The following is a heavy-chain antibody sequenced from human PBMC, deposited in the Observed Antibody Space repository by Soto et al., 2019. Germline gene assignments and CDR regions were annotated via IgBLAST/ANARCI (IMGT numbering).Heavy chain of an antibody. Sequence: GGSLRLSCAASGFTFSNYGMHWVRQAPGKGLEWVAVISYDGSDKYYADSAKGRFSISRDNSKNTLYLQMNSLRAEDTAVYYCAKVTGYCSSSSCRRDYYYYYGMDVWGQGTTVTVSS. D-gene: IGHD2-2*01. CDR1: GFTFSNYG. CDR3: AKVTGYCSSSSCRRDYYYYYGMDV. V-gene: IGHV3-30*18. CDR2: ISYDGSDK. J-gene: IGHJ6*02.